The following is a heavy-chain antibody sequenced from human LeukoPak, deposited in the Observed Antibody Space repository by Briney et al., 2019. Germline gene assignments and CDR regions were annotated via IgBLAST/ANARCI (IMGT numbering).Heavy chain of an antibody. CDR2: IYYSGST. D-gene: IGHD3-22*01. V-gene: IGHV4-31*03. CDR1: GGSISSGGYY. CDR3: ARESHDSSGYYFDAFDI. Sequence: PSETLSLTCTVSGGSISSGGYYWSWIRQHPGKGLEWIGHIYYSGSTYYNPSLKSRVTISVDTSKNQFSLKLSSVTAADTAEYYCARESHDSSGYYFDAFDIWGQGTMVTVSS. J-gene: IGHJ3*02.